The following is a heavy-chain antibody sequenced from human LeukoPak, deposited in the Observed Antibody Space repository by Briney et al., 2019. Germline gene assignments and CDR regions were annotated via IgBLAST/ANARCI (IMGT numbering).Heavy chain of an antibody. D-gene: IGHD3-10*02. Sequence: GSLRLSCATSGFNFDRYTIHWVRQAPGKGLEWVSLAGWAGGTTFYSDSVRGRFTISRDSGRRSVYLQMNSLTTDDTAFYFCAKELDTMFFDYWGQGALVTVSS. V-gene: IGHV3-43*01. CDR2: AGWAGGTT. J-gene: IGHJ4*02. CDR1: GFNFDRYT. CDR3: AKELDTMFFDY.